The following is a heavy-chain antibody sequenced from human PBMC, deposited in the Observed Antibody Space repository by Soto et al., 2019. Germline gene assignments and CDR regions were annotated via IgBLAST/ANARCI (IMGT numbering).Heavy chain of an antibody. CDR2: IYSGGST. D-gene: IGHD3-22*01. CDR3: ARGMGSGWYYDSSGYYSGIDAFDI. V-gene: IGHV3-53*01. Sequence: GSLRLSCAASGFTVSSNYMSWVRQAPGKGLEWVSVIYSGGSTYYADSVKGRFTISRDNSKNTLYLQMNSLRAEDTAVYYCARGMGSGWYYDSSGYYSGIDAFDIWGQGTMVTVSS. CDR1: GFTVSSNY. J-gene: IGHJ3*02.